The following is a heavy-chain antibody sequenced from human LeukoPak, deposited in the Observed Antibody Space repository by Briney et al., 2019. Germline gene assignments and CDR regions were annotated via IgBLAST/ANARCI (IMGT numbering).Heavy chain of an antibody. D-gene: IGHD3-9*01. Sequence: ASVKVSCKVSGYTLTELSMHWVRQAPGKGLEWMGGFDPEDGETIYAQKFQGRVTMTEDTSTDTAYMELSSLRSEDTAVYYCAADTDILTAQDAFDIWGQGTMVTVSS. V-gene: IGHV1-24*01. J-gene: IGHJ3*02. CDR3: AADTDILTAQDAFDI. CDR1: GYTLTELS. CDR2: FDPEDGET.